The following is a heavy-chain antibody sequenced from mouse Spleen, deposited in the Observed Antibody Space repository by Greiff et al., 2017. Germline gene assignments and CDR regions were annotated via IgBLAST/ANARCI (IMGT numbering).Heavy chain of an antibody. V-gene: IGHV1-69*01. Sequence: QVQLQQPGAELVMPGASVKLSCKASGYTFTSYWMHWVKQRPGQGLEWIGEIDPSDSYTNYNQKFKGKATLTVDKSSSTAYMQLSSLTSEDSAVYYCARRDTTVVYFDYWGQGTTLTVSS. J-gene: IGHJ2*01. CDR3: ARRDTTVVYFDY. CDR1: GYTFTSYW. CDR2: IDPSDSYT. D-gene: IGHD1-1*01.